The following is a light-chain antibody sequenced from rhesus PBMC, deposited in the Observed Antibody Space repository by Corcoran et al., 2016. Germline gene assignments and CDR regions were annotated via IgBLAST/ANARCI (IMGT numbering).Light chain of an antibody. V-gene: IGKV7-13*01. Sequence: DIVLTQSPASLAVSPGQRATITCRASESVRFFGINLIHGYQQNPGQPPKRLIKQASNNDTGDPGRFSGSGSGTDFNLPIKPVEADDTADYVCLQSKNAPYSFGQGTKVEIK. CDR1: ESVRFFGINL. CDR2: QAS. CDR3: LQSKNAPYS. J-gene: IGKJ2*01.